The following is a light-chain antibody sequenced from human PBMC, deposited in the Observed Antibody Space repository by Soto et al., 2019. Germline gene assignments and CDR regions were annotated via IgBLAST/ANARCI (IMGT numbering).Light chain of an antibody. V-gene: IGKV1-8*01. J-gene: IGKJ1*01. CDR1: QGISSY. CDR2: AAS. CDR3: QQYYRYPRA. Sequence: AIRMTQSPSSLSASTGDRVTISCRASQGISSYLAWYQKKPGKAPKLLIYAASTSQSGVPSRFSGSGSGTDFTLTISCLQSEDFATYYCQQYYRYPRAFGQWTKVEIK.